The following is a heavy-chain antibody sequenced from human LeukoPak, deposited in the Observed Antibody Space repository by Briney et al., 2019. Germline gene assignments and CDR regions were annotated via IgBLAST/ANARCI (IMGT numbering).Heavy chain of an antibody. Sequence: ASVKVSCKASGYTFTGYYMHWVRQAPGQGLEWMGWINPNSGGTNYAQKFQGRVTMTRDTSISIAYMELSRLRSDDTAVYYCARDIAVAGANIDYWGQGTLVTVSS. CDR2: INPNSGGT. CDR3: ARDIAVAGANIDY. D-gene: IGHD6-19*01. V-gene: IGHV1-2*02. CDR1: GYTFTGYY. J-gene: IGHJ4*02.